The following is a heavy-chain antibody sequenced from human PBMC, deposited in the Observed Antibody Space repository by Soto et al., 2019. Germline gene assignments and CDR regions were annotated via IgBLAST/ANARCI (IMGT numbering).Heavy chain of an antibody. V-gene: IGHV3-33*01. Sequence: GGSLRLSCAASGFTFSSYGMHWVRQAPGKGLEWVAVIWYDGSNKYYADSVKGRFTISRDNSKNTLYLQMNSLRAEDTAVYYCARGTLPPEMGWVDYCGQGTLVTVSS. J-gene: IGHJ4*02. CDR1: GFTFSSYG. D-gene: IGHD2-15*01. CDR3: ARGTLPPEMGWVDY. CDR2: IWYDGSNK.